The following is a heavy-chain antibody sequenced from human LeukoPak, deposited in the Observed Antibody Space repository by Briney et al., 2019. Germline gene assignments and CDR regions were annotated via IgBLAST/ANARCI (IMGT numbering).Heavy chain of an antibody. CDR3: ARPIAVAGLDY. CDR1: GYTFTSYA. Sequence: ASVKVSCKASGYTFTSYAMHWVRQAPGQRLEWMGWINAGNGNTKYSQKFQGRVTITRDTSASTACMELSSLRSEDTAVHYCARPIAVAGLDYWGQGTLVTVSS. V-gene: IGHV1-3*01. J-gene: IGHJ4*02. CDR2: INAGNGNT. D-gene: IGHD6-19*01.